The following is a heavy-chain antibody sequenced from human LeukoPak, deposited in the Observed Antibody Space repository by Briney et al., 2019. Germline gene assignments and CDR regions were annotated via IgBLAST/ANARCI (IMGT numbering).Heavy chain of an antibody. J-gene: IGHJ5*02. CDR1: GGSISSYY. CDR2: IYYSGST. V-gene: IGHV4-59*08. CDR3: ARRVYSSSSGLRFDP. Sequence: PSETLSLTCTVSGGSISSYYWSWIRQPPGKGLEWIGYIYYSGSTNYNPSLKSRVTISVDTSKNQFSLKLSSVTAADTAVYYCARRVYSSSSGLRFDPWGQGTLVTVSS. D-gene: IGHD6-13*01.